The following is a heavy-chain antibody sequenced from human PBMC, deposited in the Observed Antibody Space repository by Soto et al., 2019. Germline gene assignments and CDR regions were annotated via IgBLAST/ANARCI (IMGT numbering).Heavy chain of an antibody. CDR2: TKNKAQRYTT. CDR3: VRWDSGNPEN. D-gene: IGHD1-26*01. V-gene: IGHV3-72*01. Sequence: EVQLVESGGGLVQPGGSLRLSCVVSGFTLSDHYIDWVRQAPGKGLECVGRTKNKAQRYTTEYAASVKGRFTISRDDSENSVYLQMNSLKTEDTAVYYCVRWDSGNPENWGQGTLVTVSS. CDR1: GFTLSDHY. J-gene: IGHJ4*02.